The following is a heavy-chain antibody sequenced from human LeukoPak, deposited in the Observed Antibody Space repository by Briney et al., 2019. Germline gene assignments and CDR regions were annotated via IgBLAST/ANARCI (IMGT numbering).Heavy chain of an antibody. D-gene: IGHD3-10*01. CDR3: ARARIRTGSGYYYYMNV. CDR1: GFTFSNYA. Sequence: PGGSLRLTCAASGFTFSNYAMHWVRQAPGKRLEWVAVISYDGTKEYYADSVKGRFTISRDNSKNTLYLQMDSLRAEDTAVFYCARARIRTGSGYYYYMNVWGNGTTVTVSS. J-gene: IGHJ6*03. V-gene: IGHV3-30*01. CDR2: ISYDGTKE.